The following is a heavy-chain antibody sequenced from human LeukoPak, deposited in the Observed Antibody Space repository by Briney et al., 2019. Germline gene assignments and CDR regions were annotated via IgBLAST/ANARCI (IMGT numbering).Heavy chain of an antibody. CDR3: ARDPTSYYHDSSGFAPWFDP. Sequence: PSETLSLTCTVSGGSISSYYWSWIRQPAGKGLEWIGRIYTSGSTNYNLSLKSRVTMSVDTSKNQFSLKLSSVTAADTAVYYCARDPTSYYHDSSGFAPWFDPWGQGTLVTVSS. J-gene: IGHJ5*02. CDR2: IYTSGST. V-gene: IGHV4-4*07. D-gene: IGHD3-22*01. CDR1: GGSISSYY.